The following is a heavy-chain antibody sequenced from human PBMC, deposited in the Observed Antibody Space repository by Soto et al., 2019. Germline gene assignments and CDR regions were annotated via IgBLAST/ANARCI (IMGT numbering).Heavy chain of an antibody. Sequence: EVQLVESGGGLVQPGGSLRLSCAASGFTFSSYSMNWVRQAPGKGLEWVSSISSSSSYIYYADSVKGRFTISRDNAKNSLYLQMNSLRAEDTAVYYCARDKCSGGSCYYFGYWGQGTLVTVSS. J-gene: IGHJ4*02. CDR3: ARDKCSGGSCYYFGY. V-gene: IGHV3-21*01. CDR2: ISSSSSYI. D-gene: IGHD2-15*01. CDR1: GFTFSSYS.